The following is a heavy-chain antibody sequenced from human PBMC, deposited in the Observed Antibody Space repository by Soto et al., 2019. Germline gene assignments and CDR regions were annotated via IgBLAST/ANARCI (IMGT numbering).Heavy chain of an antibody. CDR2: IYYSGST. CDR1: GGSISSYY. CDR3: ARLWADVVVPAARWFVP. D-gene: IGHD2-2*01. J-gene: IGHJ5*02. V-gene: IGHV4-59*08. Sequence: PSETLSFTCTVSGGSISSYYWRWIRQPPGKGLEWIGYIYYSGSTNYNPSLKSRVTISVDTSKNQFSLKLSFVTAADTAVYYCARLWADVVVPAARWFVPWGQATLVTISS.